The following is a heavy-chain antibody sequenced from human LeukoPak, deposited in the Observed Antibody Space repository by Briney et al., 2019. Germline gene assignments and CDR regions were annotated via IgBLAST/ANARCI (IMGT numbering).Heavy chain of an antibody. D-gene: IGHD2-8*01. Sequence: GASVKVSCKASGYTFTSYGISWGREAPGQGLGGMGWISAYNGNTNYAQKLQCRVTMTTDTYTNTAYMELRSLRSDDTAVYYCAGSLGHCTSNVCYLKYWGQGTLVTVSS. CDR2: ISAYNGNT. CDR3: AGSLGHCTSNVCYLKY. V-gene: IGHV1-18*01. J-gene: IGHJ4*02. CDR1: GYTFTSYG.